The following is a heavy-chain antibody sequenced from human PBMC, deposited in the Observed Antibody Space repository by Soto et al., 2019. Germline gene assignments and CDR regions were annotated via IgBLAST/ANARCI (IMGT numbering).Heavy chain of an antibody. CDR2: ITASGAST. Sequence: EVQLLESGGGLVQPGGSLRLSCAASGFTFSSYGMSWVRQAPGKGLKWVSSITASGASTHYAEPVKGRFTISRDNSKNTLYLQINSLRAEDTAIYYCAKRRGQTYRDGLDYWGQGTLVTVSS. CDR3: AKRRGQTYRDGLDY. J-gene: IGHJ4*02. D-gene: IGHD3-10*01. CDR1: GFTFSSYG. V-gene: IGHV3-23*01.